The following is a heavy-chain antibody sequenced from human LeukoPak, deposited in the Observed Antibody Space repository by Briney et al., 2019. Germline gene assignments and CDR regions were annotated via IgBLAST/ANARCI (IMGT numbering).Heavy chain of an antibody. J-gene: IGHJ4*02. CDR2: IYSGGNT. Sequence: PGGSLRLSCAASGFTVSSNYMSWVRHAPGRGLEWVSVIYSGGNTYYADSVKGRFTISRDNSKNTLYLQMNSLRAEDTAVYYCARVERGNYFDYWGQGTLVTVSS. CDR1: GFTVSSNY. CDR3: ARVERGNYFDY. V-gene: IGHV3-53*01. D-gene: IGHD3-10*01.